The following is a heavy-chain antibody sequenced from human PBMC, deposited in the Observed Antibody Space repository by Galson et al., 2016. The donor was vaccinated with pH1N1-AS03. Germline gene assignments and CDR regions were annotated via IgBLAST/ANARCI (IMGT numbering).Heavy chain of an antibody. D-gene: IGHD6-19*01. J-gene: IGHJ4*02. CDR3: ARVFGIAVAGPVDY. CDR2: IHHNGGSI. CDR1: GFMFGDYV. V-gene: IGHV3-20*04. Sequence: SLRLSCAASGFMFGDYVMNWVRQAPGKGLEWVSGIHHNGGSIGYAESVKGRFTISRDNAKNSLYLQMNRLTAEDTALYYCARVFGIAVAGPVDYGGQGVLVTVSS.